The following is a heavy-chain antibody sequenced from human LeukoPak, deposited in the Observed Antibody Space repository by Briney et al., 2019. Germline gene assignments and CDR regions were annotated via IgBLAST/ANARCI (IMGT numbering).Heavy chain of an antibody. J-gene: IGHJ4*02. V-gene: IGHV3-21*01. Sequence: GGSLRLSCAASGFTFSRNAMNWVRQALGKGLEWVSFISSSSNYMSYADSVKGRFTISRDNAKNSLYLQMNSLRAEDTAVYYCARPLDSSNNYFDYWGQGTLVTVSA. CDR2: ISSSSNYM. CDR3: ARPLDSSNNYFDY. D-gene: IGHD6-13*01. CDR1: GFTFSRNA.